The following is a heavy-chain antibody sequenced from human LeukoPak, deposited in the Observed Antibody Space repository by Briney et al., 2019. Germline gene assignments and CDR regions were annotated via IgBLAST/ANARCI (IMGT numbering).Heavy chain of an antibody. V-gene: IGHV1-69*06. Sequence: GASVKVSCKASGGTFSSYAISWVRQAPGQGLEWMGGIIPIFGTANYAQKFQGRVTITADKSTSTAYMELSSLRSEDTAVYYCASSYSGYGVDYWGQGTLVTVSS. CDR3: ASSYSGYGVDY. CDR1: GGTFSSYA. J-gene: IGHJ4*02. D-gene: IGHD5-12*01. CDR2: IIPIFGTA.